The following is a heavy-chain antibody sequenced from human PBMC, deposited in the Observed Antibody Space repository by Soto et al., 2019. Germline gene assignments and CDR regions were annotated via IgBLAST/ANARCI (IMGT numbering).Heavy chain of an antibody. Sequence: QLQLQESGPGLVKPSETLSLTCTVSGASIDGGSYYWGWIRQSPGKGLEWIGSMYSSGTTRYDPSLKSRVTMSVDTSKNQFSLKLTSVTAADTAVYYCVRHFAESSVATIGYWGQGTLVTVSS. CDR3: VRHFAESSVATIGY. V-gene: IGHV4-39*01. D-gene: IGHD5-12*01. CDR2: MYSSGTT. CDR1: GASIDGGSYY. J-gene: IGHJ4*02.